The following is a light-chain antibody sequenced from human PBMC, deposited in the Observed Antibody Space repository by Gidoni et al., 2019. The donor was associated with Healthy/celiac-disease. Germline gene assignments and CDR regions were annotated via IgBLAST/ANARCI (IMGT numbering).Light chain of an antibody. J-gene: IGLJ2*01. V-gene: IGLV3-21*02. CDR2: DDS. CDR3: QVWDSSSDHVV. Sequence: SYVLTQPPSVSVAPGQTARITCGGNNSGSKSVHWYQQKPGQAPVLVVYDDSDRPSGIPEGFSGSNSGNTATLTISRVEAGDEADYYCQVWDSSSDHVVFGGGTKLTVL. CDR1: NSGSKS.